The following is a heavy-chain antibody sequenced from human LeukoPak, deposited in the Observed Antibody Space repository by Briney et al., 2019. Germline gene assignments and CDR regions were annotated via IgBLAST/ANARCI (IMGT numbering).Heavy chain of an antibody. CDR1: GGSISSSSYY. D-gene: IGHD3-22*01. V-gene: IGHV4-39*01. Sequence: SETLSLACTVSGGSISSSSYYWGWIRQPPGKGLEWIGSIYYSGSTYYNPSLKSRVTISVDTSKNQFSLKLSSVTAADTAVYYCARHVGPLGDYHDSSATADTPDYWGQGTLVTVSS. CDR2: IYYSGST. J-gene: IGHJ4*02. CDR3: ARHVGPLGDYHDSSATADTPDY.